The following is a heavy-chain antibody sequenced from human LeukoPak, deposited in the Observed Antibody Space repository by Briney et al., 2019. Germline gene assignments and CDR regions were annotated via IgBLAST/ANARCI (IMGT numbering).Heavy chain of an antibody. D-gene: IGHD2-2*01. V-gene: IGHV1-2*02. CDR2: INPNSGGT. CDR1: GYTFTGYY. Sequence: ASVKVSCKASGYTFTGYYMHWVRQATGQGLEWMGWINPNSGGTNYAQKFQGRVTMTRDTSISTAYMELSRLRSVDTAVYYCARDGDIVVVPEANWFDPWGQGTLVTVSS. CDR3: ARDGDIVVVPEANWFDP. J-gene: IGHJ5*02.